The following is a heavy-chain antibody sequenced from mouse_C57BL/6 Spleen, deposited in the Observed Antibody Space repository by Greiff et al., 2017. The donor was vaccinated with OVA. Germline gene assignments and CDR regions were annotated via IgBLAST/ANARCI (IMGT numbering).Heavy chain of an antibody. CDR1: GYTFTTYP. Sequence: QVQLQQSGAELVKPGASVKMSCKASGYTFTTYPIEWMKQNHGKSLEWIGTFHPYNDDTKYNEKFKGKATLTVEKSSSTVYLELSRLTSDDSAVYYCAIHYYGSSYPFAYWGQGTLVTVSA. CDR2: FHPYNDDT. J-gene: IGHJ3*01. V-gene: IGHV1-47*01. D-gene: IGHD1-1*01. CDR3: AIHYYGSSYPFAY.